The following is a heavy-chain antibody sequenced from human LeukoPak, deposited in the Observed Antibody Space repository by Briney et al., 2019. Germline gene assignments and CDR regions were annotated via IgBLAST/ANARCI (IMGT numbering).Heavy chain of an antibody. V-gene: IGHV3-74*01. D-gene: IGHD4-17*01. Sequence: PGGSLRLSCAASGFTFSSYWMHWVRQAPGKGLVWVSRINSDGSSTSYAHSVKGRFTISRDNAKNTLYLQMNSLRAEDTAVYYCARDAVTTSLDWFDPWGQGTLVTVSS. CDR3: ARDAVTTSLDWFDP. CDR1: GFTFSSYW. J-gene: IGHJ5*02. CDR2: INSDGSST.